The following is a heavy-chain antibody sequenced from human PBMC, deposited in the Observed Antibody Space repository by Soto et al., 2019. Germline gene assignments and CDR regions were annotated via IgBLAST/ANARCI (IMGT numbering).Heavy chain of an antibody. CDR1: GGSISSYY. CDR3: AKVNDFWTGYYSTDWFDP. CDR2: IYYSGST. J-gene: IGHJ5*02. V-gene: IGHV4-59*01. D-gene: IGHD3-3*01. Sequence: SETLSLTCTVSGGSISSYYWSWIRQPPGKGLEWIGYIYYSGSTNYNPSLKSRVTISVDTSKNQFSLKLSSVTAADTAVYYCAKVNDFWTGYYSTDWFDPWGQGTLVTVSS.